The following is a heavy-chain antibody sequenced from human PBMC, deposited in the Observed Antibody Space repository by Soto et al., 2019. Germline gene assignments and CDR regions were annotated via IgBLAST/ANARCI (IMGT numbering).Heavy chain of an antibody. CDR1: GFTFSNYA. J-gene: IGHJ4*02. CDR3: ARDRHRIAVTGTFY. Sequence: GGSLRLSCAVSGFTFSNYARHWVRQALGKGLEWVAVISYDGSNKYYADSVKGRFTISRDNSKNTLYLQMNSLRAEDTAVYYCARDRHRIAVTGTFYWGQGTLVTVYS. V-gene: IGHV3-30-3*01. D-gene: IGHD6-19*01. CDR2: ISYDGSNK.